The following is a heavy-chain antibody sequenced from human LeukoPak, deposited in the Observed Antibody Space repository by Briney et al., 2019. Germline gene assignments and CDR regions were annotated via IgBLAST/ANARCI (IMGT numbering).Heavy chain of an antibody. Sequence: PSETLSLTCAVYGGSFSNYYWSWIRQSPGKGLEWIGEINDSGTIIYNPSLMSRVTISVDKSKNQFSLKLSSVTAADKAVYYCARRWNYGRNYYIDVWGKGATVSVSS. CDR1: GGSFSNYY. CDR3: ARRWNYGRNYYIDV. J-gene: IGHJ6*03. CDR2: INDSGTI. V-gene: IGHV4-34*01. D-gene: IGHD1-7*01.